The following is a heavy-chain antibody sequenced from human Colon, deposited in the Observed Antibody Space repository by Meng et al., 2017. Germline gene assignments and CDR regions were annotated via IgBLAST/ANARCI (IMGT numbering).Heavy chain of an antibody. CDR1: GYTFTNYY. V-gene: IGHV1-2*06. CDR3: VRSYTNYFYYFDS. Sequence: ASVKVSCKASGYTFTNYYLHWIRHVPGQAPEWTGRINPTSGGTNYAQIFQGRFTMTRDTSISAAFLELSSLLPDDSAVYYCVRSYTNYFYYFDSWGQGSLVTVSS. D-gene: IGHD4-11*01. J-gene: IGHJ4*02. CDR2: INPTSGGT.